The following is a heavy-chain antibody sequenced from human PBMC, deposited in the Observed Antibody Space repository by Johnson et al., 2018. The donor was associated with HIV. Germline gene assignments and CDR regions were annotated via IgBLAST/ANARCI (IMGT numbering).Heavy chain of an antibody. J-gene: IGHJ3*02. D-gene: IGHD2-8*01. CDR1: GFTFTNYA. CDR2: ISGSGGNT. V-gene: IGHV3-23*04. CDR3: ASALCTWGAFDI. Sequence: VQLVESGGGLIQPGGSLRLSCAASGFTFTNYAMSWVRQAPGKGLEWVSGISGSGGNTYYADSVKGRFTISRDNSKNTLYLQMNSLRAEDTAVYYCASALCTWGAFDIWGQGTMVTVSS.